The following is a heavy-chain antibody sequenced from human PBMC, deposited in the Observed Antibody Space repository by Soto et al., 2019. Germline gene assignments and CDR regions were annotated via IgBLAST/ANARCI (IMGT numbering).Heavy chain of an antibody. D-gene: IGHD1-26*01. CDR3: ARGSGSLYYFDF. J-gene: IGHJ4*02. CDR2: IYSGGST. Sequence: PGGSLRLSCAASGFSVSTNYMTWVRQAPGKGLESVSVIYSGGSTYYADSVKGRFTISRDNSKNTLHLQMNSLRAEDTAVYYCARGSGSLYYFDFWGRGTLVTVSS. V-gene: IGHV3-53*01. CDR1: GFSVSTNY.